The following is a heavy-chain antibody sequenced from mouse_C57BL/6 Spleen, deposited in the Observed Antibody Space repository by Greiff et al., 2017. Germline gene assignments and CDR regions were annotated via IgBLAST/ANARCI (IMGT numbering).Heavy chain of an antibody. V-gene: IGHV1-80*01. Sequence: QVQLQQSGAELVKPGASVKISCKASGYAFSSYWMNWVKQRPGKGLEWIGQIYPGDGDTNYNGKFKGKATLTADKSSSTAYMQLSSLTSEDSAVYFCARGIGYGSSWDYAMDYWGQGTSVTVSS. D-gene: IGHD1-1*01. CDR1: GYAFSSYW. J-gene: IGHJ4*01. CDR3: ARGIGYGSSWDYAMDY. CDR2: IYPGDGDT.